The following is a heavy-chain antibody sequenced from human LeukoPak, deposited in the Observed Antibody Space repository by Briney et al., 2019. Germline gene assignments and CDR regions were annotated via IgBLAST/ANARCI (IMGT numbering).Heavy chain of an antibody. V-gene: IGHV4-59*01. CDR2: IYYSGST. D-gene: IGHD5/OR15-5a*01. J-gene: IGHJ3*02. CDR3: ARDKGLPQAFDI. CDR1: GGSISSYY. Sequence: KPSETLSLTCTVSGGSISSYYWNWIRQPPGEGLEWIGYIYYSGSTNYNPSLRSRVTISVDTSKNQFSLKLTSVTAADMAVYYCARDKGLPQAFDIWGQGTMVTVSS.